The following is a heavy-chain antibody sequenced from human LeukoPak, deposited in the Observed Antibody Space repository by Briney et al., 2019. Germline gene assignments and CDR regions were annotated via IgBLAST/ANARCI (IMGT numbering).Heavy chain of an antibody. D-gene: IGHD3-10*01. V-gene: IGHV1-46*01. CDR2: INPSGGST. CDR3: ARGLGDYYGSGSYYNLDY. CDR1: GGTFSSYA. Sequence: GASVKVSCKASGGTFSSYAISWVRQAPGQGLEWMGIINPSGGSTSYAQKFQGRVTMTRDMSTSTVYMELSSLRSEDTAVYYCARGLGDYYGSGSYYNLDYWGQGTLVTVSS. J-gene: IGHJ4*02.